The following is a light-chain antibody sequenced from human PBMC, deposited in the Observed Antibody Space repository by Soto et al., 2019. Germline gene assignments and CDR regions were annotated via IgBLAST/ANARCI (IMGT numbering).Light chain of an antibody. J-gene: IGLJ1*01. CDR1: SSDVGGYNY. CDR2: EVS. CDR3: SSYAGSNNYV. Sequence: QSALTQPPSASGSPGQSVTISCTGTSSDVGGYNYVSWYQQHPGKAKKLMIFEVSKRPSGVPYRFSGSKSGDTASLTVSGLQAEDEADYYCSSYAGSNNYVFGAGTKVTVL. V-gene: IGLV2-8*01.